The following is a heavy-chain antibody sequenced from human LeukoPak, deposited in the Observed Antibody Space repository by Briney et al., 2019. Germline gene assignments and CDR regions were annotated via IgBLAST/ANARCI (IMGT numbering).Heavy chain of an antibody. J-gene: IGHJ5*02. CDR3: ARGGASSEWFDP. CDR1: GASISSYD. Sequence: PSETLSLTCTVSGASISSYDWSWIRQPPGKGLEWIAFIHSSGTTNYSPSLKSRVSISVDTSNNQFSLNVNSVTAADTAVYYCARGGASSEWFDPWGQGTLVTVSS. CDR2: IHSSGTT. V-gene: IGHV4-59*01. D-gene: IGHD6-25*01.